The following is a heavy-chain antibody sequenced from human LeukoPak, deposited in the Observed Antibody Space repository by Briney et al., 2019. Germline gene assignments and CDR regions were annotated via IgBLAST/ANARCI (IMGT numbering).Heavy chain of an antibody. CDR3: ARAMGGAGTVTDY. D-gene: IGHD6-13*01. CDR2: IYYAGSS. J-gene: IGHJ4*02. V-gene: IGHV4-59*01. CDR1: GVSINSYY. Sequence: SETLSLTCTVSGVSINSYYWSWIRQPPGKGLEWIGYIYYAGSSNYNPSLRSRVTISVDTSKNQFSLKLNSVTAADTAVYYCARAMGGAGTVTDYWGQGTLVTVSS.